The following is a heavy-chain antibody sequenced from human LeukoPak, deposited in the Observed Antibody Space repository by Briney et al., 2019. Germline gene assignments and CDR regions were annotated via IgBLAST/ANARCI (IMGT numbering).Heavy chain of an antibody. D-gene: IGHD3-22*01. Sequence: ASVKVSCKASGYTFTGYYMHWVRQAPGQGLEWMGWINPNSGGTNYAQKFQGRVTMTRDTSISTAYMELSRLRSDDTAVYYCARDVSPFYDSSGGGDFYWGQGTLVTVSS. V-gene: IGHV1-2*02. CDR1: GYTFTGYY. J-gene: IGHJ4*02. CDR3: ARDVSPFYDSSGGGDFY. CDR2: INPNSGGT.